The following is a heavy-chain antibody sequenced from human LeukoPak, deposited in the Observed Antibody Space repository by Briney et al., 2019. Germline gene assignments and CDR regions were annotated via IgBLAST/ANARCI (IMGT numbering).Heavy chain of an antibody. CDR1: GFTFSSYG. CDR2: IRYDGSNK. D-gene: IGHD6-19*01. J-gene: IGHJ4*02. CDR3: ARGRYTSGRMFDY. Sequence: GGSLRLSCAASGFTFSSYGMHWVRQAPGKGLEWVAFIRYDGSNKYYADSVKGRFTISRDNSKNTLYLQMNSLRAEDTAVYYCARGRYTSGRMFDYWGQGTLVTVSS. V-gene: IGHV3-30*02.